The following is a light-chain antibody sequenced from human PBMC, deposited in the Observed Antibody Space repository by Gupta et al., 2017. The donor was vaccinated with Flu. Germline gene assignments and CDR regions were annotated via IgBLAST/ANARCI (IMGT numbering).Light chain of an antibody. Sequence: PATLSVAPRESATLSCGASQRDTANLAWYQQAPGKVPRLLNVAASSRASGVPTRFSGRGSGTXFTLTIXGLESEDFAVYYCQQYNSWPCTFGXGTKVEIK. CDR2: AAS. J-gene: IGKJ3*01. V-gene: IGKV3-15*01. CDR3: QQYNSWPCT. CDR1: QRDTAN.